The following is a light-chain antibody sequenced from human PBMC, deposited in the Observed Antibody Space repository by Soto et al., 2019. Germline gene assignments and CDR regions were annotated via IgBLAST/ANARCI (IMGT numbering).Light chain of an antibody. CDR3: QQRSNWPPT. J-gene: IGKJ1*01. Sequence: EIVLTQSPATLSLSPGERATLSCRASQSVGSYLAWYQQKPGQAPRLLIYDASNRATGIPVRFSGSGSGTDFTLTISSLETEDFAVYYCQQRSNWPPTFGQGTKVDIK. CDR1: QSVGSY. CDR2: DAS. V-gene: IGKV3-11*01.